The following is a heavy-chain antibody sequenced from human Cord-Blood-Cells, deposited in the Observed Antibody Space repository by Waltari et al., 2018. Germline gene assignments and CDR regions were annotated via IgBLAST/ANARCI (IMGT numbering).Heavy chain of an antibody. CDR3: ARDTRANWDAFDI. Sequence: QVQLQESGPGLVKPSQTLSLTCPVSGGPLSRGGYHWSRVRQHPGKGLEWIGYIYYSGSTYYNPSLKSRVTISVDTSKNQFSLKLSSVTAADTAVYYCARDTRANWDAFDIWGQGTMVTVSS. D-gene: IGHD7-27*01. CDR2: IYYSGST. J-gene: IGHJ3*02. CDR1: GGPLSRGGYH. V-gene: IGHV4-31*03.